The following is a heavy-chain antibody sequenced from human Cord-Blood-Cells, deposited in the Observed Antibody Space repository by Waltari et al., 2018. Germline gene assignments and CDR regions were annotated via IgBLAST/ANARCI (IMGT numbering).Heavy chain of an antibody. D-gene: IGHD1-26*01. V-gene: IGHV3-33*01. J-gene: IGHJ4*02. CDR2: IWYDGSNK. CDR3: ARDGSGSYSLDY. Sequence: QVPLVESGGGVVQPGRSLRLSCAASGFSFSSHGIHRVRQAPGKGLEWVAVIWYDGSNKYYADSVKGRFTISRDNSKNTLYLQMNSLRAEDTAVYYCARDGSGSYSLDYWGQGTLVTVSS. CDR1: GFSFSSHG.